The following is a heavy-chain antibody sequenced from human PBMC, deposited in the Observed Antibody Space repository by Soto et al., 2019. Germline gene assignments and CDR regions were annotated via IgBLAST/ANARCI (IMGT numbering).Heavy chain of an antibody. Sequence: QVQLQESGPGLVKPSQTLSLTCTVSGGSISSGGYYWSWIRQHPGKGLEWIGYIYYSGSTYYNPSLKSRVTISXXTXKXXFSLKLSSVTAADTAVYYCARDYWDDYGDHGGFDYWGQGTLVTVSS. D-gene: IGHD4-17*01. CDR3: ARDYWDDYGDHGGFDY. CDR1: GGSISSGGYY. J-gene: IGHJ4*02. CDR2: IYYSGST. V-gene: IGHV4-31*03.